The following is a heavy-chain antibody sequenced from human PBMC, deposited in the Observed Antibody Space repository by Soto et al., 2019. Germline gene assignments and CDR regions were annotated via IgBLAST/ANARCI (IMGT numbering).Heavy chain of an antibody. CDR2: ISYDGSNK. Sequence: GSLRLXCAASGFTFSSYGMHWVRQAPGKGLEWVAVISYDGSNKYYADSVKGRFTISRDNSKNTLYLQMNSLRAEDTAVYYCAKDLRSGSYYFQLDYWGQGTLVTVSS. V-gene: IGHV3-30*18. CDR1: GFTFSSYG. D-gene: IGHD1-26*01. CDR3: AKDLRSGSYYFQLDY. J-gene: IGHJ4*02.